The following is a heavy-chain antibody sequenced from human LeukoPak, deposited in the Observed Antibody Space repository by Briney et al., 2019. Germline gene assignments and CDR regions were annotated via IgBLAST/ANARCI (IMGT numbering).Heavy chain of an antibody. CDR2: IYHSGST. D-gene: IGHD6-13*01. J-gene: IGHJ4*02. V-gene: IGHV4-30-2*01. CDR1: GGSISSGGYS. CDR3: ARDSQSREFDY. Sequence: SETLSLTCAVSGGSISSGGYSWSWILQPPGKGLEWIGYIYHSGSTYYNPSLKSRVTISVDKSKKQFSLQLSSVTAADTAVYYCARDSQSREFDYWGQGTMVTVSS.